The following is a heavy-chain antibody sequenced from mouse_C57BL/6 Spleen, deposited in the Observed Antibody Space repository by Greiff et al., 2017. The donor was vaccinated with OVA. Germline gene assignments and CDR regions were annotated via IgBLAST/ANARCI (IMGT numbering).Heavy chain of an antibody. CDR3: ARESFYDDDAMDY. J-gene: IGHJ4*01. D-gene: IGHD2-4*01. V-gene: IGHV3-6*01. CDR2: ISYDGSN. Sequence: EVKLMESGPGLVKPSQSLSLTCSVTGYSFTSGYYWNWIRQFPGNKLEWMGYISYDGSNNYNPSLKNRISITRDTSKNQFFLQLNSVTTEDTATDYCARESFYDDDAMDYWGQGTSVTVSS. CDR1: GYSFTSGYY.